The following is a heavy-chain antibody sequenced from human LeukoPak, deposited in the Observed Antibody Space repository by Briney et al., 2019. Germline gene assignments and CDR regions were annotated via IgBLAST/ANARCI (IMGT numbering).Heavy chain of an antibody. CDR2: IIPIFGTA. CDR1: GGTFSGYA. CDR3: ARRATHDAFDI. D-gene: IGHD1-26*01. J-gene: IGHJ3*02. Sequence: ASVKVSCKASGGTFSGYAISWVRQAPGQGLEWMGGIIPIFGTANYAQKFQGRVTITADESTSTAYMELSSLRSEDTAVYYCARRATHDAFDIWGQGTMVTVSS. V-gene: IGHV1-69*13.